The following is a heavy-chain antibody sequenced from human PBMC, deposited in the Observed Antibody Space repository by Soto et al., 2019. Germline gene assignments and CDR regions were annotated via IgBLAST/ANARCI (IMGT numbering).Heavy chain of an antibody. V-gene: IGHV3-72*01. D-gene: IGHD7-27*01. CDR3: ARDRLGGHMDV. Sequence: EVQLVESGGGLFNLEGPLGFPLEAFDFPLIAPYWDGFRKPPGKGLEWVGRTRNKANSYTTEYAASVKGRFTISRDDSKNSLYLQMNSLKTEDTAVYYCARDRLGGHMDVWGQGTTVTVSS. CDR1: DFPLIAPY. CDR2: TRNKANSYTT. J-gene: IGHJ6*02.